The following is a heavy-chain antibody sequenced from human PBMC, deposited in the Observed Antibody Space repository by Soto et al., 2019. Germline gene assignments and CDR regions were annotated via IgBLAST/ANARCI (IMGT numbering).Heavy chain of an antibody. D-gene: IGHD3-16*02. V-gene: IGHV3-7*01. Sequence: TGGSLRLSCAVPKFTFGGYWMSWVRQPPGKGLEWISNIKQDGSDRNYADSVKGRFTISRDNADNSMYLQMNSLRAEDTAVYYCASLSYGQLRYFDNWGQGVLVTVSS. J-gene: IGHJ4*02. CDR1: KFTFGGYW. CDR3: ASLSYGQLRYFDN. CDR2: IKQDGSDR.